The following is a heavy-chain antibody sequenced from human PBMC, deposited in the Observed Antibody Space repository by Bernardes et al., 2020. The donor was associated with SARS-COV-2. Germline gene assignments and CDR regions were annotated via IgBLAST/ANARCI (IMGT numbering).Heavy chain of an antibody. CDR3: ARGLTTLDSVVVVAFGSYWFDP. Sequence: SETLSLTCAVYGGSFSGYYWSGIRQPPGKGLEWIGEINHRGITNYNPSLKSRVSISVDTSKNQFPLKLSSMTAAGTAVYYCARGLTTLDSVVVVAFGSYWFDPWGQGTLVTVSS. V-gene: IGHV4-34*01. CDR1: GGSFSGYY. D-gene: IGHD2-15*01. CDR2: INHRGIT. J-gene: IGHJ5*02.